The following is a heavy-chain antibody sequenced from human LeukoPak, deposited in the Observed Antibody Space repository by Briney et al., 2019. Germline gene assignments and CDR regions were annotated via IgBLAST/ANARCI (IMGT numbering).Heavy chain of an antibody. CDR2: ISSSGSTI. CDR3: AKGLGVTPDVELSH. CDR1: GFTFSSYE. Sequence: GGSLRLSCAASGFTFSSYEMNWVRQAPGKGLEWVSYISSSGSTIYYADSVKGRLTISRDNSKNTLNLQMNSLTAEDTAVYYCAKGLGVTPDVELSHWGQGTLVIVSS. V-gene: IGHV3-48*03. D-gene: IGHD2-21*02. J-gene: IGHJ1*01.